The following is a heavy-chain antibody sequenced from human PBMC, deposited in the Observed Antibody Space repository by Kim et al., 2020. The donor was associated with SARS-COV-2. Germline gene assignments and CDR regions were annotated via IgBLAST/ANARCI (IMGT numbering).Heavy chain of an antibody. V-gene: IGHV3-30*01. D-gene: IGHD3-22*01. CDR3: ARPPSGFYYYYYMDV. Sequence: DSVEGRFTISRDNSKNTLYLQMNSLRAEDTAVYYCARPPSGFYYYYYMDVWGKGTTVTVSS. J-gene: IGHJ6*03.